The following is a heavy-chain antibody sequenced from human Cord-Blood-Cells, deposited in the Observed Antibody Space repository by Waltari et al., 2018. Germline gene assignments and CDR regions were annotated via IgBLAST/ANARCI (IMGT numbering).Heavy chain of an antibody. CDR2: MNPNSGNT. V-gene: IGHV1-8*03. D-gene: IGHD3-10*01. J-gene: IGHJ4*02. Sequence: QVQLVQSGAEVKKHGASVKVSCKASGYTFTSYDINWVGQATGQGLEWMGWMNPNSGNTGYAQKFQGRVTITRNTSISTAYMELSSLRSEDTAVYYCARRYYYGSGSYYNFDYWGQGTLVTVSS. CDR1: GYTFTSYD. CDR3: ARRYYYGSGSYYNFDY.